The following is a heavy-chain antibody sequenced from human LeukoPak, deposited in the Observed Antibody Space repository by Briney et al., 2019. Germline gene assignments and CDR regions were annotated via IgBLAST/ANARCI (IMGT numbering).Heavy chain of an antibody. Sequence: PSETLSLTCAVYGWSFSGYYWIWIRQPPGKGLEWIGEINHSGSTNYNPSLKSKVTISVDTSKNEFSLKMRSVTAADTAVYYCARGGITMVRGVATLNWFDPWGQGTLVTVSS. V-gene: IGHV4-34*01. D-gene: IGHD3-10*01. CDR2: INHSGST. CDR3: ARGGITMVRGVATLNWFDP. CDR1: GWSFSGYY. J-gene: IGHJ5*02.